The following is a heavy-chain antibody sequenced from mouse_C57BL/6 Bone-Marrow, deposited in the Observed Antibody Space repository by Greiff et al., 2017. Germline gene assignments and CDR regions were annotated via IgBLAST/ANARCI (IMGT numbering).Heavy chain of an antibody. Sequence: VQLQQPGAELVRPGTSVKLSCKASGYTFTSYWMHWVKQRPGQGLEWIGVIDPSDSYTNYNQKFKGKATLTVDTSSSTAYMQRSSLTSEDAAVYYCARETAQATFAYWGQGTLVTVSA. CDR1: GYTFTSYW. J-gene: IGHJ3*01. V-gene: IGHV1-59*01. CDR2: IDPSDSYT. CDR3: ARETAQATFAY. D-gene: IGHD3-2*02.